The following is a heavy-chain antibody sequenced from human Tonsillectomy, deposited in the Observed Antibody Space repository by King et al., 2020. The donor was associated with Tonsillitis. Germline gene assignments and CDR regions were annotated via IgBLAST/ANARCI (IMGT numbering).Heavy chain of an antibody. CDR2: ITGGGVST. D-gene: IGHD6-13*01. Sequence: VQLVESGGGLVQPGGSLRLFCAASGFTFSTYAMSWVRQAPGKGLEWVSAITGGGVSTYYADSVKGRFTISRDNSKNTLYLQMNSLRAEDTAVYYCAKVRVSHSSSWSYGMDVWGQGTTVTVSS. V-gene: IGHV3-23*04. CDR1: GFTFSTYA. CDR3: AKVRVSHSSSWSYGMDV. J-gene: IGHJ6*02.